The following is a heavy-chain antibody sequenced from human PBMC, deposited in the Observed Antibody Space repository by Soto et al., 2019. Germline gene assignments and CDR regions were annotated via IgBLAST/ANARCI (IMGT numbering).Heavy chain of an antibody. CDR1: GAPITINY. CDR2: IYYSGST. V-gene: IGHV4-59*12. D-gene: IGHD2-15*01. Sequence: PSETLSLTCTVSGAPITINYWSWIRQAPGKGLEWIGYIYYSGSTTYNPSLKSRVTMSADTSKDQFSLKLNSVTAADTAVYYCARDAGGPYDHWGSEILVTVSS. CDR3: ARDAGGPYDH. J-gene: IGHJ4*01.